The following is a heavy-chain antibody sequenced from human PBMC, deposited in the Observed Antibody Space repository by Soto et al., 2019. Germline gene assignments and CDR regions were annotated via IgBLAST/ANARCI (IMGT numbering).Heavy chain of an antibody. Sequence: SETLSLTCTVSGGSISSYYWSWIRQPPGKGLEWIGYIYYSGSTNYNPSLKSRVTISVDTSKNQFSLKLSSVTAVDTAVYYCASPSGSYGEDAFDIWGQGTMVTVSS. CDR3: ASPSGSYGEDAFDI. V-gene: IGHV4-59*01. J-gene: IGHJ3*02. CDR1: GGSISSYY. D-gene: IGHD1-26*01. CDR2: IYYSGST.